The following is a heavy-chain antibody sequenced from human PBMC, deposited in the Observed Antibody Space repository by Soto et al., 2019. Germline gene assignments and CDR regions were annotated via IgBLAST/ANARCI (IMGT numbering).Heavy chain of an antibody. CDR2: IYYSGST. J-gene: IGHJ5*02. CDR3: ARLTATMVRGVTDWRSTARNWFDP. Sequence: SETLSLTCTVSGCSINRSTHYWGWIRQPPGKGLEWIGSIYYSGSTNYNPSLKSRVTISVDTSKNQFSLKLSSVTAADTAVYYCARLTATMVRGVTDWRSTARNWFDPWGQGTLVTVSS. D-gene: IGHD3-10*01. CDR1: GCSINRSTHY. V-gene: IGHV4-39*07.